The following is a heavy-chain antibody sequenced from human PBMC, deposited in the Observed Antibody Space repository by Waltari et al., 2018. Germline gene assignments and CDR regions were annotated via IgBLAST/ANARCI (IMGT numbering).Heavy chain of an antibody. CDR1: GYTFTGHY. J-gene: IGHJ2*01. CDR3: ARDSYFDSALNGGANWYFDL. D-gene: IGHD3-22*01. CDR2: SHPSNGVT. V-gene: IGHV1-2*02. Sequence: QVQLVQSGAEVKRPGASVKVSCRASGYTFTGHYMHWVRQAPGQGLGWMGWSHPSNGVTTYAQNFEGRVAVTRDTSSSTAYMELTRLTSDDTAVYYCARDSYFDSALNGGANWYFDLWGQGTLVIVSS.